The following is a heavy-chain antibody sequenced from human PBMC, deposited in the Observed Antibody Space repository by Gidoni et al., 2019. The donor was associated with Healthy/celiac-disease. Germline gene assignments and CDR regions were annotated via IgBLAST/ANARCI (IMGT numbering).Heavy chain of an antibody. D-gene: IGHD3-3*01. J-gene: IGHJ6*03. Sequence: QVQLQESGPGLVKTSETLSLTCTVSGGSISSYYWSWIRQPPGKGLVWIGYIYYRGCTNYNPSLNIRFTISVYTSKTHFSLKLSSVTAADPAVYYCARGTFGVVINYYYYYYMDVWGKGTTVTVSS. V-gene: IGHV4-59*01. CDR3: ARGTFGVVINYYYYYYMDV. CDR2: IYYRGCT. CDR1: GGSISSYY.